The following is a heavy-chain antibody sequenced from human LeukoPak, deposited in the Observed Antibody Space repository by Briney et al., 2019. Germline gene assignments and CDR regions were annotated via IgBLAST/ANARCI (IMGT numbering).Heavy chain of an antibody. J-gene: IGHJ4*02. V-gene: IGHV1-8*01. Sequence: ASVKVSCKASGYTFTSYDFNWVRQATGQRPEWMGWMSPNSGDTGYAQKFQDRVTMTRNTSISTAYMELGSLRSDDTAVYYCARGPPNWGYDYWGPGTLVTVSS. CDR3: ARGPPNWGYDY. CDR1: GYTFTSYD. CDR2: MSPNSGDT. D-gene: IGHD7-27*01.